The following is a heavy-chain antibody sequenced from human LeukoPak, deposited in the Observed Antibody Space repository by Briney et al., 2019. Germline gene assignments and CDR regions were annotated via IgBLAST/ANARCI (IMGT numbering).Heavy chain of an antibody. D-gene: IGHD3-3*01. CDR1: GYTFTSYG. CDR2: ISVYNGNI. CDR3: ARTNYDFWSGYYDHWFDP. J-gene: IGHJ5*02. Sequence: ASVKVSCKASGYTFTSYGITWVRQAPGQGLEWMGWISVYNGNINYAQKLQGRVTMTTDKSMSTAYMELRSLRSDDTAVYYCARTNYDFWSGYYDHWFDPWGQGTLVTVSS. V-gene: IGHV1-18*01.